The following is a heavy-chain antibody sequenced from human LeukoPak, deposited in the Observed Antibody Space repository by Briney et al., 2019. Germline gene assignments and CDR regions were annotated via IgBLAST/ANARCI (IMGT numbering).Heavy chain of an antibody. CDR1: GFTFSSYG. J-gene: IGHJ4*02. CDR3: AREVGATYFDY. CDR2: IWYDGSNK. V-gene: IGHV3-33*01. Sequence: GRSLRLSCAASGFTFSSYGMHWVRQAPGKGLEWVAVIWYDGSNKYYADSVKGRFTISRDNPKNTLYLQMNSLRAEDTAVYYCAREVGATYFDYWGQGTLVTVSS. D-gene: IGHD1-26*01.